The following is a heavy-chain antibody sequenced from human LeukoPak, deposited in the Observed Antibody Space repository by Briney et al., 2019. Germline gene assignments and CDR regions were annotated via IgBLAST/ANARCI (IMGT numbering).Heavy chain of an antibody. D-gene: IGHD3-22*01. CDR1: GFTFSSYW. CDR2: INSDGSST. Sequence: PGGSLRLSCAASGFTFSSYWMHWVRQAPGKGVVWVSRINSDGSSTSYADSVKGRFTISRDNAKNTLYLQMNSLRAEDTAVYYCARDHYYDSTLDYWGQGTLVTVSS. J-gene: IGHJ4*02. CDR3: ARDHYYDSTLDY. V-gene: IGHV3-74*01.